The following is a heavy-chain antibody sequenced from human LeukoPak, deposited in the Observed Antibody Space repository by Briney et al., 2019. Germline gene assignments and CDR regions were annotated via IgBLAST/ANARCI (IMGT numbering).Heavy chain of an antibody. Sequence: PGGSLRLSCTASGFTFSSYAMSWVRQAPGKGLEWVSVISGSGGSTFYGDSVKGRFTISRDNSKNTLYLQMNGLRAEDTAVYYCAKDGVVTITFEYWGQGTLVTVSS. CDR1: GFTFSSYA. CDR2: ISGSGGST. D-gene: IGHD3-16*01. J-gene: IGHJ4*02. V-gene: IGHV3-23*01. CDR3: AKDGVVTITFEY.